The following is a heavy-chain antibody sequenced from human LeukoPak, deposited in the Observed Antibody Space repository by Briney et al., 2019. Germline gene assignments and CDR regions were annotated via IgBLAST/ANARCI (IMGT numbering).Heavy chain of an antibody. V-gene: IGHV3-30*18. Sequence: GGSLRLSCAASGFTFSSYGMHWVRQAPGKGLEWVALISSDRSNNPYADSVKGRFTISRDNSKNTLYLQMNSLRAEDTAVYYCAKDRGTYYFDYWGQGTLVTVSS. CDR1: GFTFSSYG. CDR2: ISSDRSNN. CDR3: AKDRGTYYFDY. D-gene: IGHD1-26*01. J-gene: IGHJ4*02.